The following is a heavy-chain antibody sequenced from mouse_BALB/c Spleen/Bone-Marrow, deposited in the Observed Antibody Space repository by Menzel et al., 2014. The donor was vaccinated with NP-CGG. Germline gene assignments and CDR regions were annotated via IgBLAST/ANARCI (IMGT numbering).Heavy chain of an antibody. V-gene: IGHV2-6-7*01. CDR1: GFSLTGYG. CDR3: ARDRRGLRYFDV. J-gene: IGHJ1*01. D-gene: IGHD2-13*01. Sequence: VQVVESGPGLVAPSQSLSITCTVSGFSLTGYGVNWVRQPPGKGLEWLGKIWGDGSTDYNSPLKSRLSIIKDNSKSQVFLKMNSLQTDDTARYYCARDRRGLRYFDVWGAGTTVTVSS. CDR2: IWGDGST.